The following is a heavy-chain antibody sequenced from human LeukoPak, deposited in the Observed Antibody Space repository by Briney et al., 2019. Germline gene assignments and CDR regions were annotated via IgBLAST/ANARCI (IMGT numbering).Heavy chain of an antibody. Sequence: PSETLSLTCTVSGGSISSYYWSWIRQPPGKGLEWIGYIYTSGSTNYNPSLKSRVTISVDTSKNQFSLKLSSVTAADTAVYYCARHDSGYDFLDYWGQGTLVAVSS. CDR3: ARHDSGYDFLDY. D-gene: IGHD5-12*01. CDR2: IYTSGST. J-gene: IGHJ4*02. V-gene: IGHV4-4*09. CDR1: GGSISSYY.